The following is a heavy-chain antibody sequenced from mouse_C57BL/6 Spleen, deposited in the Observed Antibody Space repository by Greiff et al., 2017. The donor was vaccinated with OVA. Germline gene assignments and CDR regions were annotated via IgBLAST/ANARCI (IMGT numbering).Heavy chain of an antibody. J-gene: IGHJ1*03. CDR2: IDPSDSET. Sequence: VQLQQPGAELVRPGSSVKLSCKASGYTFTSYWMHWVKQRPIQGLEWIGNIDPSDSETHYNQKFKDKATLTVDKSSSTAYMQLSSLTSEDSAVYYCASPITTVGYFDVWGTGTTVTVSS. D-gene: IGHD1-1*01. CDR3: ASPITTVGYFDV. CDR1: GYTFTSYW. V-gene: IGHV1-52*01.